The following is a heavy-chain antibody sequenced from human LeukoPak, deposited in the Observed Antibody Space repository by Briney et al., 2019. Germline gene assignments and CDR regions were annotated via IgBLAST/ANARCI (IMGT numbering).Heavy chain of an antibody. J-gene: IGHJ4*02. Sequence: GGSLRLSCAASGFTFSSYAMHWVRQAPGKGLEWVAVISYDGSNKYYADSVKGRFTISRDNSKNTLYLQMNSLRAEDTAVYYCAREDIVATTPFDYWGQGTLVTVSS. V-gene: IGHV3-30-3*01. CDR1: GFTFSSYA. D-gene: IGHD5-12*01. CDR3: AREDIVATTPFDY. CDR2: ISYDGSNK.